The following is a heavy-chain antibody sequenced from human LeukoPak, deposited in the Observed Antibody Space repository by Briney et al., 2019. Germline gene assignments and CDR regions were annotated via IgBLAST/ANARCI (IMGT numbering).Heavy chain of an antibody. D-gene: IGHD2-21*01. CDR2: ISAAGSYI. Sequence: GGSLRLSCAASGFTFSSYSMNWVRQAPGKGLEWVSSISAAGSYICYANSVKGRFTISRDNAEGSLYLQMNSLTAEDTAVYYCARDGLLAYCGGDCSGVFDIWGQGTMVAVSS. CDR3: ARDGLLAYCGGDCSGVFDI. J-gene: IGHJ3*02. V-gene: IGHV3-21*01. CDR1: GFTFSSYS.